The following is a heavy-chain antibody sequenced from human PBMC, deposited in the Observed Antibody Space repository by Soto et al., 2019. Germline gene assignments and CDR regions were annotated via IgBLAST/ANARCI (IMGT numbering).Heavy chain of an antibody. V-gene: IGHV4-39*01. Sequence: SETLSLTCTVSGGSISSSSYYWGWIRQPPGKGLEWIGSIYYSGSTYYNPSLKSRVTISVDTSKNQFSLKLSSVTAADTAVYYCAGHILTGYYTSGSNWFDPWGQGTLVTVSS. CDR2: IYYSGST. D-gene: IGHD3-9*01. CDR3: AGHILTGYYTSGSNWFDP. CDR1: GGSISSSSYY. J-gene: IGHJ5*02.